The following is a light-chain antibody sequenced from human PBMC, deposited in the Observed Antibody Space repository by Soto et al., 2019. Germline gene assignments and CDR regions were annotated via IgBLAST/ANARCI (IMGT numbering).Light chain of an antibody. J-gene: IGKJ1*01. V-gene: IGKV3-15*01. CDR3: QQDNNWQKT. CDR2: GAS. CDR1: QSVSSN. Sequence: EIVMSQSPATLSVSPGERATLSCRASQSVSSNLAWYQQKPGQAPRLLIYGASTRATGIPARFSGSGSGNVFTLTISSPQSKDFAVYYCQQDNNWQKTFGQGTKVEI.